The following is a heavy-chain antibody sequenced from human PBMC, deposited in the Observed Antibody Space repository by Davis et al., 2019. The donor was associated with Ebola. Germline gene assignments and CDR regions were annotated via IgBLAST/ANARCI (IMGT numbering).Heavy chain of an antibody. Sequence: GGSLRLSCAASGFIFSNYGMHWVRQAPGKGLEWVALMWYDGSRQYYADSVKGRFTVSRDNSRNILYLQMNSLRAEDTAVYYCARDDFEDIVVVVTSYGMDVWGKGTTVTVSS. D-gene: IGHD2-15*01. J-gene: IGHJ6*04. CDR2: MWYDGSRQ. V-gene: IGHV3-33*01. CDR1: GFIFSNYG. CDR3: ARDDFEDIVVVVTSYGMDV.